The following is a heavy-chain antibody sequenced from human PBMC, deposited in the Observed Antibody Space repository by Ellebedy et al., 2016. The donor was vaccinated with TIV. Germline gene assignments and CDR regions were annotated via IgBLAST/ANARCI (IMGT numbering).Heavy chain of an antibody. Sequence: AASVQVSCKASAGTFSSYAISWLRQAPGQGLEWMGRIIPILGIANYAQKFQGRVTITADKSTSTAYMELSSLRSEDTAVYYCARVLGLHWYFDLWGRGTLVTVSS. CDR1: AGTFSSYA. V-gene: IGHV1-69*04. J-gene: IGHJ2*01. CDR3: ARVLGLHWYFDL. D-gene: IGHD3/OR15-3a*01. CDR2: IIPILGIA.